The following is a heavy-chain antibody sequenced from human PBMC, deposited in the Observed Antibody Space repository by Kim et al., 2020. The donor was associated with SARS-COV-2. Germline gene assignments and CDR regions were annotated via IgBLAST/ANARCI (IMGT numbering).Heavy chain of an antibody. D-gene: IGHD6-19*01. V-gene: IGHV3-74*03. CDR1: GFTFSGYW. Sequence: GGSLRLSCVASGFTFSGYWMFWVRQAPGKGPECVSYISNDGRKTAYADSVRGRFYISRDNAANTVYLRMNGLRADDTAVYYCASPYSSGYWGQGTLDTVS. CDR2: ISNDGRKT. J-gene: IGHJ4*02. CDR3: ASPYSSGY.